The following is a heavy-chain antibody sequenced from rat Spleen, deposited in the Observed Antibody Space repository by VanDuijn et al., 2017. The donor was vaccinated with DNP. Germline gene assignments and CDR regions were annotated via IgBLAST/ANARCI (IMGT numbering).Heavy chain of an antibody. CDR1: GFTFSDYD. V-gene: IGHV5-25*01. CDR2: ISSSGEVT. J-gene: IGHJ2*01. Sequence: EVQLVESGGGSVLPGRSLRLSCAASGFTFSDYDMAWVRQAPTKGLEWVAAISSSGEVTYYRDSVKGRFTVSRDNTKSTLYLQMDSLRSEDTATYYCTKRGSGSFGHWGQGVMVTISS. D-gene: IGHD1-3*01. CDR3: TKRGSGSFGH.